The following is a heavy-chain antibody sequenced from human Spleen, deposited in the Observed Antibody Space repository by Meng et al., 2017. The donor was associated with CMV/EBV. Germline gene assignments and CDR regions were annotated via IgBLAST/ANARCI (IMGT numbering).Heavy chain of an antibody. D-gene: IGHD2-2*02. Sequence: FSRYHITWVRQAPGQGLEWMGWISVHNGYTTYAQKIQGRVTMTTDTTTSTVYMELKSLRSDDTAVYYCAASYCSSTSCFTSDRSFDPWGQGTLVTVSS. J-gene: IGHJ5*02. CDR2: ISVHNGYT. CDR3: AASYCSSTSCFTSDRSFDP. CDR1: FSRYH. V-gene: IGHV1-18*01.